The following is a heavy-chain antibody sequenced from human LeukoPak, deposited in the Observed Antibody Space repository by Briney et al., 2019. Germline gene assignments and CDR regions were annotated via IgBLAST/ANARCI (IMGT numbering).Heavy chain of an antibody. Sequence: LSCAASGFTFSSXXXHWVRQXPXXXLGXVXRINSDGSSPKYADSAKGRFTISRDNAKNTLFLEMNSLRAEDTAVCFCTRAYKDHLXXXFDPWGQGTXVXXXX. CDR2: INSDGSSP. V-gene: IGHV3-74*03. D-gene: IGHD1-14*01. CDR1: GFTFSSXX. CDR3: TRAYKDHLXXXFDP. J-gene: IGHJ5*02.